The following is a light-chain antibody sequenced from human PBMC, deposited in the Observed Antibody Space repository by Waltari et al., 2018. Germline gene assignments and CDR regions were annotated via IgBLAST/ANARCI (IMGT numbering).Light chain of an antibody. J-gene: IGKJ4*01. V-gene: IGKV1-17*01. CDR2: AAS. Sequence: DIQMTQSPSSLSASVGDTVNITCRASQGISSYLNWFQQKPGKAPKLLIYAASSLESGVPSRFSGSGSGTDFTLTISSLQPEDFAAYYCLQHNSYPLTFGGGTKVEIK. CDR1: QGISSY. CDR3: LQHNSYPLT.